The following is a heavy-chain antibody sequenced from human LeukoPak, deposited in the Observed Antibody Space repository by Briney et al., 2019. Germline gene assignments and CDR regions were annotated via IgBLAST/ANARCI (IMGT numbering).Heavy chain of an antibody. V-gene: IGHV4-4*07. Sequence: PSETLSLTCTVPGGSIRSYYWSWIRQPAGKGLEWIGRIYTSGSTNYNPSLKSRVTMSVDTSKNQFSLKLSSVTAADTAVYYCARLLTYYGSGVGLGYYYYYMDVWGKGTTVTVSS. CDR2: IYTSGST. CDR1: GGSIRSYY. D-gene: IGHD3-10*01. CDR3: ARLLTYYGSGVGLGYYYYYMDV. J-gene: IGHJ6*03.